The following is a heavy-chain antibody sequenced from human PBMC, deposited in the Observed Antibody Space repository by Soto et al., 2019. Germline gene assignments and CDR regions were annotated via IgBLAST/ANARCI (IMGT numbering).Heavy chain of an antibody. CDR1: GFTFSSYA. Sequence: GGSLRLSCAASGFTFSSYAMSWVRQAPGKGLEWVSAISGSGGNTYYADSVKGRFTISRDNSKNTLYLQMNSLRAEDTAVYYCANSYGDFYFDYWGQGTLVTVSS. D-gene: IGHD4-17*01. V-gene: IGHV3-23*01. CDR2: ISGSGGNT. J-gene: IGHJ4*02. CDR3: ANSYGDFYFDY.